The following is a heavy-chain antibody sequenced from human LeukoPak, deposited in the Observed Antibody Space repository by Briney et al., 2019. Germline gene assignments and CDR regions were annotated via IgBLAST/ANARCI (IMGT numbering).Heavy chain of an antibody. J-gene: IGHJ4*02. Sequence: SETLSLTCTVSGGSISSSSYYWDWIRQPPGKGLEWIGSIYYSGSTYYNPSLKSRVTISVDTSKNQFSLKLSSVTAADTAVYYCARVRYYDRTLDYWGQGTLVTVSS. CDR2: IYYSGST. D-gene: IGHD3-22*01. V-gene: IGHV4-39*07. CDR3: ARVRYYDRTLDY. CDR1: GGSISSSSYY.